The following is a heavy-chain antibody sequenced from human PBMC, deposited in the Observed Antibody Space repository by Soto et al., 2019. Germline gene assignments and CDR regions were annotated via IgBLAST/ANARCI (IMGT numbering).Heavy chain of an antibody. CDR3: TTGLSNGYYNFDY. D-gene: IGHD3-22*01. CDR1: GFTFSSYA. Sequence: GGSLRLFCAASGFTFSSYAMSSVRQAPGKGLEWVSAISGSGGSTYYADSVKGRFTISRDNSKNTLYLHMNSLKTEDTAVYYCTTGLSNGYYNFDYWGQGTPVTVSS. J-gene: IGHJ4*02. V-gene: IGHV3-23*01. CDR2: ISGSGGST.